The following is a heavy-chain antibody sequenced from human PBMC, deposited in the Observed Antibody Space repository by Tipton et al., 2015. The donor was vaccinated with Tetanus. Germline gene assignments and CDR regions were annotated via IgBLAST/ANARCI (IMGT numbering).Heavy chain of an antibody. CDR3: ARVRTRRITMVRGVSGMDV. CDR2: INHSGST. V-gene: IGHV4-34*01. CDR1: GGSFSGYY. D-gene: IGHD3-10*01. Sequence: TLSLTCAVYGGSFSGYYWSWIRQPPGKGLEWIGEINHSGSTNYNPSLKSRVTISVDTSKNQFSLKLSSVTAADTAVYYCARVRTRRITMVRGVSGMDVWGQGTTVTVSS. J-gene: IGHJ6*02.